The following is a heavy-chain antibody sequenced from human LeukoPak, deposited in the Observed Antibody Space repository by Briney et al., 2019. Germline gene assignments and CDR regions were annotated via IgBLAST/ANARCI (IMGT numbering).Heavy chain of an antibody. CDR1: GFTFSDYY. D-gene: IGHD3-9*01. J-gene: IGHJ3*02. V-gene: IGHV3-11*06. Sequence: GGSLRLSCAASGFTFSDYYMSWIRQAPGKGLEWLSYISSSSSYTNYADSVKGRFTISRDNAKNSLYLQMNSLRAEDTAVYYCARVRDYDILTGYNDAFDIWGQGTMATVSS. CDR3: ARVRDYDILTGYNDAFDI. CDR2: ISSSSSYT.